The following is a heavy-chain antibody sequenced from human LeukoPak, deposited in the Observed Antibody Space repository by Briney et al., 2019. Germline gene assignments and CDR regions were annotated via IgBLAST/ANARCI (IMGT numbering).Heavy chain of an antibody. J-gene: IGHJ4*02. D-gene: IGHD6-13*01. CDR1: GDSISNYY. CDR2: IYTSGST. V-gene: IGHV4-4*07. Sequence: PSETLSLTCSVSGDSISNYYWSWIRQPAGKGREWIGRIYTSGSTNYNPSLKSRVTMLVDTSKNQFSLKLSSVTAADTAVYYCAREAAAGTFYLDYWGQGTLVTVSS. CDR3: AREAAAGTFYLDY.